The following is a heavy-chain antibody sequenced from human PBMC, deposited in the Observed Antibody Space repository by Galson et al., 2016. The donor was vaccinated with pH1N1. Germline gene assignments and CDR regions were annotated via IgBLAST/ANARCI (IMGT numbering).Heavy chain of an antibody. D-gene: IGHD4-17*01. Sequence: PALVKPTQTLTLTCTFSGFSLSTSGVGVGWIRQPPGKALEWLALIYWDGDKRYSPSLKSRLTITKDTPKNQVVLTMTNMDPVDTATYYCARNGYGDYVGYFDYWGQGTLVTVSS. J-gene: IGHJ4*02. CDR3: ARNGYGDYVGYFDY. CDR2: IYWDGDK. CDR1: GFSLSTSGVG. V-gene: IGHV2-5*02.